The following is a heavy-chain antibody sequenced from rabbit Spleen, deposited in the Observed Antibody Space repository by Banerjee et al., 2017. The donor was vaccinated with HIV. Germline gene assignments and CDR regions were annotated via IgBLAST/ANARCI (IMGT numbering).Heavy chain of an antibody. CDR3: ARDSGSSFASYGMGL. J-gene: IGHJ6*01. D-gene: IGHD8-1*01. V-gene: IGHV1S40*01. CDR1: GFSFSSTYY. CDR2: SDAGSSGFT. Sequence: QSLEESGGDLVKPGASLTLTCTASGFSFSSTYYMCWVRQPPGKGLEWVVCSDAGSSGFTYFATWAKGRFTISKTTSTTVTLQMTILTAADTATYFCARDSGSSFASYGMGLWGPGTLVTVS.